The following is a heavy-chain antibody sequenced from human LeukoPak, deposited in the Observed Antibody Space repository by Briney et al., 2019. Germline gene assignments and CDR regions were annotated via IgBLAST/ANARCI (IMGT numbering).Heavy chain of an antibody. CDR2: IRVDNGNT. CDR1: GYTFTNDG. V-gene: IGHV1-18*01. J-gene: IGHJ4*02. Sequence: TSVKVSCKSSGYTFTNDGISWVRQAPAQGLELLGWIRVDNGNTNYSQKFQGRVTMTTETSTRTAYMDLGSLGSQETAVYYCARVDLLTGYYFFDYWGQATLVTVSS. CDR3: ARVDLLTGYYFFDY. D-gene: IGHD3-9*01.